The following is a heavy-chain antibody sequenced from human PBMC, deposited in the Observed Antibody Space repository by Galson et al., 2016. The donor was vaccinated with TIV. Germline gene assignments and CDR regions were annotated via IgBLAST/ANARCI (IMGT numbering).Heavy chain of an antibody. CDR2: INTDTGHP. CDR1: GYTFRNYA. CDR3: AREKAGPGY. J-gene: IGHJ4*02. D-gene: IGHD6-19*01. Sequence: SVKVSCKASGYTFRNYAMNWMRQALGQGFEWMGWINTDTGHPTYAQGFTGRFVFSLDTSVNTAYLEINSLRTEDTTVYYCAREKAGPGYWGQGTLITVSS. V-gene: IGHV7-4-1*02.